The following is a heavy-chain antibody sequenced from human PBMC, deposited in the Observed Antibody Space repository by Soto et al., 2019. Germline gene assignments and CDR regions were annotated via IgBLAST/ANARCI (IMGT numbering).Heavy chain of an antibody. Sequence: QVQLVESGGGVVQPGRSLRLSCAASGFTFSSYAMHWVRQAPGKGLEWVAVISYDGSNKYYADSVKGRITISRDNSKNTLYLQMNSLRAEDTAVYYCARAESVVVLAAHRDYWGQGTLVTVSS. CDR1: GFTFSSYA. CDR2: ISYDGSNK. V-gene: IGHV3-30-3*01. J-gene: IGHJ4*02. CDR3: ARAESVVVLAAHRDY. D-gene: IGHD2-15*01.